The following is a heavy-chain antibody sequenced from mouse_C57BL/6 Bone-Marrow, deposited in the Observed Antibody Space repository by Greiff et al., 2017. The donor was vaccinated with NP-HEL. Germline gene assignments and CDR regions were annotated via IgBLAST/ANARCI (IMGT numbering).Heavy chain of an antibody. CDR2: IYPGDGDT. J-gene: IGHJ2*01. Sequence: QVQLKQSGPELVKPGASVKISCKASGYAFSSSWMNWVKQRPGKGLEWIGRIYPGDGDTNYNGKFKGKATLTADKSSSTAYMQLSSRTSEDSAVYVCAYDYDGYYFDYWGQGTTLTVSS. CDR1: GYAFSSSW. V-gene: IGHV1-82*01. CDR3: AYDYDGYYFDY. D-gene: IGHD2-4*01.